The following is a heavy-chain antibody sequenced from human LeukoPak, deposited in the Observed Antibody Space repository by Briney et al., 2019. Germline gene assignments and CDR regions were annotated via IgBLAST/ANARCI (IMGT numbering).Heavy chain of an antibody. J-gene: IGHJ6*03. CDR1: GYPINNAYY. D-gene: IGHD2-2*01. V-gene: IGHV4-38-2*01. Sequence: TSETLSLTCGVSGYPINNAYYWVWIRQPPGKGLEWIGSLYHPDSTYYNPSLKSRVTMSVDRSRNQFSLRLSFVTAADTAVYYCARQYDSYFYYYLDLWGTGTTVTVSS. CDR2: LYHPDST. CDR3: ARQYDSYFYYYLDL.